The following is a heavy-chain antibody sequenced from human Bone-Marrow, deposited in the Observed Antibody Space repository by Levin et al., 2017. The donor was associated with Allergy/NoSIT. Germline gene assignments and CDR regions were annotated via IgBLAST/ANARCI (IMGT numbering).Heavy chain of an antibody. J-gene: IGHJ4*02. CDR3: TRETRGWESKQQLIIPRLDY. CDR1: RFIFSTYA. D-gene: IGHD6-13*01. V-gene: IGHV3-23*01. CDR2: IGGRNDGT. Sequence: GGSLRLSCAASRFIFSTYAMTWVRQAPGKGLEWVSGIGGRNDGTYYADSVKGRFTISRDNSKNTLYLQMDSLRAEDTAVYYCTRETRGWESKQQLIIPRLDYWGQGTLVTVSS.